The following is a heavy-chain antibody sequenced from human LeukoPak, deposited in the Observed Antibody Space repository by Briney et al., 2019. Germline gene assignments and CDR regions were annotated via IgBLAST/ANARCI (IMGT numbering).Heavy chain of an antibody. J-gene: IGHJ6*02. CDR3: ARSVVSTDYGLDV. D-gene: IGHD5/OR15-5a*01. CDR1: GFTVTTNH. V-gene: IGHV3-66*01. Sequence: GGSLRLSCAASGFTVTTNHMSWVRQAPGKGLEWVSVIYGDDGTTYYADSVKGRFTISRDNSKNTPYLEMNSLRAEDTAVYYCARSVVSTDYGLDVWGQGTTVTVSS. CDR2: IYGDDGTT.